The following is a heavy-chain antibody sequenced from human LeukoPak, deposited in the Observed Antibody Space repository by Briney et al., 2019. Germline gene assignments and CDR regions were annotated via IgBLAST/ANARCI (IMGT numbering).Heavy chain of an antibody. J-gene: IGHJ5*02. Sequence: SETLSLTCAVYGGSFSGYYWSWIRQPPGKGLEWIGEINHSGSTNYNPSLKSRVTISVDTSKNQFSLKLSSVTAADTAVYYCARTKIAILGGNWFDPWGQGTLVTVSS. CDR2: INHSGST. V-gene: IGHV4-34*01. D-gene: IGHD2-15*01. CDR1: GGSFSGYY. CDR3: ARTKIAILGGNWFDP.